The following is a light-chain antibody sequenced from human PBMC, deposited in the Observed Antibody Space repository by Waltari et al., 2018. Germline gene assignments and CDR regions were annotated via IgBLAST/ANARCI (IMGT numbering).Light chain of an antibody. CDR1: QSVSNNY. J-gene: IGKJ1*01. CDR2: GAT. Sequence: EIVLTQSPGTLSLSPGERATLSCRASQSVSNNYLAWYQQKPGQAPRLLIYGATSRATGIPDRFSGSGSGTDFSLTNSRLEPEDCAVYYCQQYGSSPRTFGQGTKVEIK. CDR3: QQYGSSPRT. V-gene: IGKV3-20*01.